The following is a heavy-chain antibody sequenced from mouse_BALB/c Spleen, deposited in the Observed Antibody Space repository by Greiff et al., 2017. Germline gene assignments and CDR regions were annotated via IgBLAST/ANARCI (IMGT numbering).Heavy chain of an antibody. J-gene: IGHJ4*01. V-gene: IGHV1-7*01. CDR2: INPSTGYT. D-gene: IGHD2-14*01. CDR3: ARDVRRDGGAMDY. CDR1: GYTFTSYW. Sequence: QVQLQQSGAELAKPGASVKMSCKASGYTFTSYWMHWVKQRPGQGLGWIGYINPSTGYTEYNQKFKDKATLTADKSSSTAYMQLSSLTSEDSAVYYCARDVRRDGGAMDYRGQRNPGTGFS.